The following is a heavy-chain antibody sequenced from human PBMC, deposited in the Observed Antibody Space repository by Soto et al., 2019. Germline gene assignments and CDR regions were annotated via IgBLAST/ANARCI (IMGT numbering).Heavy chain of an antibody. J-gene: IGHJ4*02. V-gene: IGHV3-23*01. CDR3: AKDGEYYYGSGETYYFDS. CDR2: ISSGGGTT. Sequence: GGSLRLSCAASGFTFNSCAMAWVRQAPGKGLQWVSLISSGGGTTDYADSVKGRFTISIDNSKNTLYLQMNSLRAEDTAVYYCAKDGEYYYGSGETYYFDSWGQGTLVTVSS. CDR1: GFTFNSCA. D-gene: IGHD3-10*01.